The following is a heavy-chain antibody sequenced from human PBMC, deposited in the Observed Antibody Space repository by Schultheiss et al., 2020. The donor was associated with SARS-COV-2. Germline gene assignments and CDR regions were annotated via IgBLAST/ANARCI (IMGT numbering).Heavy chain of an antibody. Sequence: SGPTLVKPTETLTLTCTVSGFSLSNARMGVSWIRQPPGKALEWLALIYWNDDKRYSPSLKSRLTITKDTSKNQVVLTMTNMDPVDTATYYCARLYDILAMDVWGQGTTVTVSS. D-gene: IGHD3-9*01. CDR3: ARLYDILAMDV. J-gene: IGHJ6*02. CDR2: IYWNDDK. V-gene: IGHV2-5*01. CDR1: GFSLSNARMG.